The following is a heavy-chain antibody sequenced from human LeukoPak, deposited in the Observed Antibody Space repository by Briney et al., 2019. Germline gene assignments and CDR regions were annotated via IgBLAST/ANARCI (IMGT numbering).Heavy chain of an antibody. J-gene: IGHJ4*02. Sequence: GGSLRLSCAASGFTFSTYSMNWVRQAPGKGLEWVSSISSSSTYIYYAGSVKGRFIISRGNAKNSLYLQMNSLRAEDTAVYYCARGRSPDIVVVVAALFWGQGTLVTVSS. V-gene: IGHV3-21*01. CDR3: ARGRSPDIVVVVAALF. CDR2: ISSSSTYI. CDR1: GFTFSTYS. D-gene: IGHD2-15*01.